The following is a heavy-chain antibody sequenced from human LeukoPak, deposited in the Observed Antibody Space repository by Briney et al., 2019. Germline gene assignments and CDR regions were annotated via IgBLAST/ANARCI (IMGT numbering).Heavy chain of an antibody. D-gene: IGHD1-1*01. CDR2: MNPHSGNA. CDR1: GYTFTSND. J-gene: IGHJ5*02. V-gene: IGHV1-8*01. Sequence: ASVKVSCKASGYTFTSNDISWVRQAAGQGLEWMGWMNPHSGNAGYAQKFQGRVTMTRDTSISTVYMELSSLTSDDTAVYYCARIPQRVPHNWFDPWGQGTLVTVSS. CDR3: ARIPQRVPHNWFDP.